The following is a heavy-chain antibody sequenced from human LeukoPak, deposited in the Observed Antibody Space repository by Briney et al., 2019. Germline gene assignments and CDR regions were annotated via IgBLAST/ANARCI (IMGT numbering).Heavy chain of an antibody. V-gene: IGHV1-18*01. Sequence: ASVKVSCKASGYAFTSHSITWVRQAPGQGLEWMGWISCYNGDTKYAQNFQGRATMTTDSSTNTAYLELRSLTSDDTALYYCTRDPSNTSGWRQYLDFWGRGTLITVSS. J-gene: IGHJ2*01. CDR3: TRDPSNTSGWRQYLDF. D-gene: IGHD6-19*01. CDR1: GYAFTSHS. CDR2: ISCYNGDT.